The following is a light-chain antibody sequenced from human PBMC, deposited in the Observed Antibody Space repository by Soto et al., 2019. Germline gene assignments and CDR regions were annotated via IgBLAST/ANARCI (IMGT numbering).Light chain of an antibody. Sequence: DIKMNQSPSSLSASVGARVTITCQASQDISNYLNWYQQKPGKAPKLLIYDASNLETGVPSRFSGSGSGTDFTFTISSLQPEDIATYYCQQYDNLFTFGPGTKVDIK. CDR3: QQYDNLFT. CDR2: DAS. CDR1: QDISNY. V-gene: IGKV1-33*01. J-gene: IGKJ3*01.